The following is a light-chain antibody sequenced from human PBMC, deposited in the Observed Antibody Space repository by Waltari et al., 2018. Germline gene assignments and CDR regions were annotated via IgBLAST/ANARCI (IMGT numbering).Light chain of an antibody. CDR1: SSDVGASNY. CDR2: EVS. J-gene: IGLJ2*01. CDR3: SSDAGSNNYVI. Sequence: QSALTQPPSASGSLGQSVTISCTGTSSDVGASNYVSWYQQNPGKAPKLMLFEVSKRPSGVPDRFSGSRSGNTASLTVSGLQAEDEADYYCSSDAGSNNYVILGGGTKLTVL. V-gene: IGLV2-8*01.